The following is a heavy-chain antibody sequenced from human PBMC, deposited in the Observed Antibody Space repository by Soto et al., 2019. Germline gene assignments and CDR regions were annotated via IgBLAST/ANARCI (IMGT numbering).Heavy chain of an antibody. Sequence: EVQLVESGGGLVQPGGSLRLSCAASGFTFSTYAMSWVRQAPGKGLEWVSGINDGGDNTYDADSVKGRFTISRDNSKNTLFLQMNSPRVEDTAVYYCAKGSRGYYGTNSYYYFDSWGQGTLVIVAS. J-gene: IGHJ4*02. D-gene: IGHD3-10*01. CDR2: INDGGDNT. CDR1: GFTFSTYA. CDR3: AKGSRGYYGTNSYYYFDS. V-gene: IGHV3-23*04.